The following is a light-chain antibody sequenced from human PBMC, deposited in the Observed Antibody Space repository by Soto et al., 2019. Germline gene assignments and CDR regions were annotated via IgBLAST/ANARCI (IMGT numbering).Light chain of an antibody. CDR2: LNSDGSH. V-gene: IGLV4-69*01. CDR3: QTWGTGIRV. J-gene: IGLJ1*01. Sequence: QPVLTQSPSASASLGASVKLTCTLSSGHSSYAIAWHQQQPEKGPRYLMKLNSDGSHSKGDGIPDRFSGSSSGAERYLTSSSLQSEEEADYYCQTWGTGIRVFGTGTKLTVL. CDR1: SGHSSYA.